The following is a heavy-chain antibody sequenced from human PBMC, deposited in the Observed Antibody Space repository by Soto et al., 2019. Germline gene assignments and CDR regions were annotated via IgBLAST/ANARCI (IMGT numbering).Heavy chain of an antibody. D-gene: IGHD2-2*01. V-gene: IGHV3-30-3*01. CDR2: ISYDGSNK. CDR3: ARVRSTSDFRGLDY. Sequence: GGSLRLSCAASGFTFSSYAMHWVRQAPGKGLEWVAVISYDGSNKYYADSVKGRFTISRDNSKNTLYLQMNSLRAEDTAVYYCARVRSTSDFRGLDYWGQGTLVTVSS. CDR1: GFTFSSYA. J-gene: IGHJ4*02.